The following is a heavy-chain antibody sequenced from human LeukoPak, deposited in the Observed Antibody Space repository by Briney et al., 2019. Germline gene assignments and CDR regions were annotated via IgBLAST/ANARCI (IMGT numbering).Heavy chain of an antibody. Sequence: GGSLRLSCAASGFTFSTYAMSWVRQAPGKGLEWVSYISSSGSTIYYADSVKGRFTISRDNAKNSLYLQMNSLRAEDTAVYYCARDLEQQSFDYWGQGTLVTVSS. D-gene: IGHD6-13*01. CDR1: GFTFSTYA. CDR2: ISSSGSTI. J-gene: IGHJ4*02. CDR3: ARDLEQQSFDY. V-gene: IGHV3-11*01.